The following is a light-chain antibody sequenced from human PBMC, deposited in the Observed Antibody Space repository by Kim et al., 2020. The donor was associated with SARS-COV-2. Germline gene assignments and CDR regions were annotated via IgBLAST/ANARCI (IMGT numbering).Light chain of an antibody. CDR3: KQYDTYWA. V-gene: IGKV1-5*03. CDR2: KAS. Sequence: DIQMTQSPSTLSASVGDRVTITCRASQSIGSWLAWYQQKPGMAPKLLIYKASSLESGVPSRFSGSGSGTEFTLTISSLQPDDFATYHCKQYDTYWAFGQGTKVYIK. J-gene: IGKJ1*01. CDR1: QSIGSW.